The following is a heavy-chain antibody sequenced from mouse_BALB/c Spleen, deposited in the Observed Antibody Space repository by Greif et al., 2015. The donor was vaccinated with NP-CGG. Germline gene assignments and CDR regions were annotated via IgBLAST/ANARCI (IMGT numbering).Heavy chain of an antibody. J-gene: IGHJ4*01. CDR1: GFNIKDAY. Sequence: VQLQQSGAELVKPGASVKLSCTASGFNIKDAYMHWVKQRPEQGLEWIGRIDPANGNTKYDPKFQGKATITADTSSNTAYLQLSSLTSEDTAVYYCAHLLSYATDYWGQGTSVTVSS. CDR3: AHLLSYATDY. CDR2: IDPANGNT. D-gene: IGHD2-1*01. V-gene: IGHV14-3*02.